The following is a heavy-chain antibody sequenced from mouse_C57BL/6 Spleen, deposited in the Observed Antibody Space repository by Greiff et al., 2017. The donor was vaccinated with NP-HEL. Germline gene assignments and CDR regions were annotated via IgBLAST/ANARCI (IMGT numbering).Heavy chain of an antibody. CDR2: IDPETGGT. V-gene: IGHV1-15*01. J-gene: IGHJ4*01. Sequence: VKLQESGAELVRPGASVTLSCKASGYTFTDSEMHWVKQTPVHGLEWIGAIDPETGGTAYNQQFKGKAILTADKSSSTAYMELRSLTSEDSAVYYGTAYSNYPYYYAMDYWGQGTSVTVSS. CDR3: TAYSNYPYYYAMDY. CDR1: GYTFTDSE. D-gene: IGHD2-5*01.